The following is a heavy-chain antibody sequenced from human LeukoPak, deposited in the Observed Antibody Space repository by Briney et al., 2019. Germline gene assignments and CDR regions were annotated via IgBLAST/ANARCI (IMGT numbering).Heavy chain of an antibody. CDR1: GFTFSSYS. J-gene: IGHJ4*02. V-gene: IGHV3-48*01. CDR3: ARVVSSSSIALDY. CDR2: ISSSSSTI. Sequence: GGSLRLSCAASGFTFSSYSMNWVRQAPGKGLERVSYISSSSSTIYYADSVKGRFTISRDNAKNSLYLQMNSLRAEDTAVYYCARVVSSSSIALDYWGQGTLVTVSS. D-gene: IGHD6-6*01.